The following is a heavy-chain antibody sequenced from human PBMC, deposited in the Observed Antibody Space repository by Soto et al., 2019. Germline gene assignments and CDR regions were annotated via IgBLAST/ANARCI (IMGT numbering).Heavy chain of an antibody. Sequence: QVQLVQSGAEVKKPGASVKVSCKASGYTFTSYDINWVRQATGQGLEWMGWMNPNSGNTGYAQKFQGRVTMTRNTSISTAYMELRSLGSEDTAVYYCARGMRVRYCSGGSCHNWFDPWGQGTLVTVSS. CDR1: GYTFTSYD. CDR3: ARGMRVRYCSGGSCHNWFDP. CDR2: MNPNSGNT. V-gene: IGHV1-8*01. J-gene: IGHJ5*02. D-gene: IGHD2-15*01.